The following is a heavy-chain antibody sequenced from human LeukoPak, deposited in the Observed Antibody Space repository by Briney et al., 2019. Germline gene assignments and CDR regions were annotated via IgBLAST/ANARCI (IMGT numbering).Heavy chain of an antibody. V-gene: IGHV3-30*04. CDR2: ISYDGSNK. CDR3: ARGPTVYYFDY. Sequence: PGGSLRLSCAASGFTFSSYAMHWVRQAPGKGLEWVAVISYDGSNKYYADSVKGRFTISRDNSKYTLYLQMNSLRAEDTAVYYCARGPTVYYFDYWGQGTLVTVSS. J-gene: IGHJ4*02. CDR1: GFTFSSYA. D-gene: IGHD4-11*01.